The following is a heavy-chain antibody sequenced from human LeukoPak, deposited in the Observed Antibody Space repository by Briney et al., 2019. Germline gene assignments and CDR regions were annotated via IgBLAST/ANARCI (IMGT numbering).Heavy chain of an antibody. CDR2: IYYSGST. V-gene: IGHV4-31*03. CDR1: GGSISSGGYY. Sequence: SETLSLTCTVSGGSISSGGYYWSWIRQHPGKGLEWIGYIYYSGSTYYNPSLKSRVTISVDTSKNQFSLKLSSVTAADTAVYYCARDGKDYDSSGYLKATNAFDIWGQGTMVTVSS. D-gene: IGHD3-22*01. CDR3: ARDGKDYDSSGYLKATNAFDI. J-gene: IGHJ3*02.